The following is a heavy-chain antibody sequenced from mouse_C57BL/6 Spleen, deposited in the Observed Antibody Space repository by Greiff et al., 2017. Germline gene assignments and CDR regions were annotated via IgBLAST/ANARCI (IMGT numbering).Heavy chain of an antibody. CDR3: ARRRGPYYFDY. V-gene: IGHV1-18*01. CDR2: INPNNGGT. D-gene: IGHD3-3*01. J-gene: IGHJ2*01. CDR1: GYTFTDYN. Sequence: VQLKESGPELVKPGASVKIPCKASGYTFTDYNMDWVQQSHGKSLEWIGDINPNNGGTIYNQKFKGKATLTVDKSSSTAYMERRSLTSEDTAVYYCARRRGPYYFDYGGQGTTLTVSS.